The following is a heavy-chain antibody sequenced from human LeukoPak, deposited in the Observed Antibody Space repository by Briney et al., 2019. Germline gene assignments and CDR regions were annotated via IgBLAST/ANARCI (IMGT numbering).Heavy chain of an antibody. CDR2: IKQDGSEK. CDR3: AKDGLLWFGESWRFDY. V-gene: IGHV3-7*01. CDR1: GFTFSSYW. Sequence: GGSLRLSCAASGFTFSSYWMSWVRQAPGKGLEWVANIKQDGSEKYYVDSVKGRFTISRDNAKNSLYLQMNSLRAEDTAVYYCAKDGLLWFGESWRFDYWGRGTLVTVSS. D-gene: IGHD3-10*01. J-gene: IGHJ4*02.